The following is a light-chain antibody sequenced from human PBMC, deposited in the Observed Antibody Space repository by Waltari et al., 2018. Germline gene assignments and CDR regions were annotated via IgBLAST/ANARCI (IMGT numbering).Light chain of an antibody. V-gene: IGKV4-1*01. CDR1: QSVLYSSNNKNY. CDR2: WAS. CDR3: QQYYSTPRT. Sequence: DIVMTQSPDSLAVSLGARATISCKSSQSVLYSSNNKNYLGWFQQKPGHPPKLLIYWASTRESGVPDRFSGSGSGTDFTLTISSLQAEDVAVYYCQQYYSTPRTFGQGTKVEIK. J-gene: IGKJ1*01.